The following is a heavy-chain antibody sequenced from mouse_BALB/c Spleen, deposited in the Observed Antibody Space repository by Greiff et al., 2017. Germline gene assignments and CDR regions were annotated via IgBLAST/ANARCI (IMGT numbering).Heavy chain of an antibody. V-gene: IGHV1-69*02. J-gene: IGHJ4*01. D-gene: IGHD2-1*01. CDR3: ARDHGNYYAMDY. Sequence: VQLQQPGAELVKPGAPVKLSCKASGYTFTSYWMNWVKQRPGRGLEWIGRIDPSDSETHYNQKFKDKATLTVDKSSSTAYIQLSSLTSEDSAVYYCARDHGNYYAMDYWGQGTSVTVSS. CDR2: IDPSDSET. CDR1: GYTFTSYW.